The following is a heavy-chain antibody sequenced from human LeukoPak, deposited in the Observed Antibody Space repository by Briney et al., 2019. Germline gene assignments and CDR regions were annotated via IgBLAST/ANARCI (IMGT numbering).Heavy chain of an antibody. CDR1: GVTVSSNH. Sequence: GGSLRLSCAVSGVTVSSNHMRWVRRAPGKALEWVSVIYNDGNTYYTDSVKGRFTISRDNSKNTVFLQMNSLRAEDTAMYYCARDREVVTARAQMDVWGKGTTVTVSS. D-gene: IGHD2-21*02. J-gene: IGHJ6*04. V-gene: IGHV3-53*01. CDR2: IYNDGNT. CDR3: ARDREVVTARAQMDV.